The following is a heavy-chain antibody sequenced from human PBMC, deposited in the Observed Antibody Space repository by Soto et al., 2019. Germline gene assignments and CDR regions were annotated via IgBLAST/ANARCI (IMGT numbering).Heavy chain of an antibody. Sequence: EVQLLESGGGLGQPGGSLRLSCAASGFTFSSYAMTWVRQAPGRGLEWVSAISGSGSPTYYADSVKGRFTISRDNSKNTLYLQMNSLRADDTAVYYCARDMSGGTYNYYYGMDVWGQGTTVTLSS. D-gene: IGHD1-26*01. V-gene: IGHV3-23*01. J-gene: IGHJ6*02. CDR1: GFTFSSYA. CDR3: ARDMSGGTYNYYYGMDV. CDR2: ISGSGSPT.